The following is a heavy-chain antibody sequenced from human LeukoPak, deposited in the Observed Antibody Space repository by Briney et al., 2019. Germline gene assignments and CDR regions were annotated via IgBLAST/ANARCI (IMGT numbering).Heavy chain of an antibody. Sequence: ASVKVSCKASGYTFTRYGISWVRQAPGQGLERMGWISAYNGNTNYAQKLQGRVTMTTDTSTSTAYMELRSLRSDDTAVYYCAREWAAAGSDYWGQGTLVTVSS. D-gene: IGHD6-13*01. V-gene: IGHV1-18*01. CDR3: AREWAAAGSDY. J-gene: IGHJ4*02. CDR1: GYTFTRYG. CDR2: ISAYNGNT.